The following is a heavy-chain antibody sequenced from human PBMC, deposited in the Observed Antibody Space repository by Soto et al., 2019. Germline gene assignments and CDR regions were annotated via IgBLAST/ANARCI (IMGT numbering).Heavy chain of an antibody. CDR1: GFTFTSSA. D-gene: IGHD6-6*01. J-gene: IGHJ6*02. V-gene: IGHV1-58*01. CDR2: IVVGSGNT. Sequence: SVKVSCKASGFTFTSSAVQWVRQARGQRLEWIGWIVVGSGNTNYAQKFQERVTITRDMSTSTAYMELSSLRSEDTAVYYCAVIAARRNYYYYGMDVWGQATTVTVSS. CDR3: AVIAARRNYYYYGMDV.